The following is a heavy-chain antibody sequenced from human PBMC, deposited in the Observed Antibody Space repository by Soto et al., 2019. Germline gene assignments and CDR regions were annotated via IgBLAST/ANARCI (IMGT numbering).Heavy chain of an antibody. Sequence: SETLSLTCTVSGGSISSSSYYWAWIRQPPGKGLEWIGYIYYSGSTNYNPSLKSRVTIFIDTSKNQFSLKLSSVTAADTAVYYCARLGGGSGSYIGQRVNDFDYWGQGILVTVSS. D-gene: IGHD3-10*01. CDR1: GGSISSSSYY. V-gene: IGHV4-61*05. CDR3: ARLGGGSGSYIGQRVNDFDY. CDR2: IYYSGST. J-gene: IGHJ4*02.